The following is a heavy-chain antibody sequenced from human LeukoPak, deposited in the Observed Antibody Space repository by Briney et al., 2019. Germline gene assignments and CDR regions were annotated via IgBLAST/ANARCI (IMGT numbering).Heavy chain of an antibody. D-gene: IGHD5-12*01. Sequence: GASVKVSCKASGGTFSSYAISWVRQATGQGLEWMGWMNPNSGNTGYAQKFQGRVTMTRNTSISTAYMELSSLRSEDTAVYYCARAEGLLVAFDPWGQGTLVTVSS. V-gene: IGHV1-8*02. CDR3: ARAEGLLVAFDP. CDR1: GGTFSSYA. J-gene: IGHJ5*02. CDR2: MNPNSGNT.